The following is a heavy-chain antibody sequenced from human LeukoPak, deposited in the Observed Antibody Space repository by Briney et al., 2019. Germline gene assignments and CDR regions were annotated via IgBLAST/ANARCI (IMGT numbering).Heavy chain of an antibody. CDR1: GASISSYY. D-gene: IGHD6-19*01. CDR3: VRASTSSSGYLRYYFDY. J-gene: IGHJ4*02. Sequence: SETLSLTCTVSGASISSYYWSWIRQPAGKGLEWIGYIYYSGSTNYNPSLKSRVTISVDTSKNQFSLKLSSVTAADTAVYYCVRASTSSSGYLRYYFDYWGQGTLVTVSS. V-gene: IGHV4-59*01. CDR2: IYYSGST.